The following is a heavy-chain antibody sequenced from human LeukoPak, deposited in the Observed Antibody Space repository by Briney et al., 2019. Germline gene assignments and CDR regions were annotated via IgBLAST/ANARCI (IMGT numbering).Heavy chain of an antibody. J-gene: IGHJ4*02. CDR1: GGSISIYY. Sequence: SETLSLTCTVSGGSISIYYWSWIRQPPGTGLEWIGYIYDSGSTYFNPSLKSRVSISVDTSKNQFSPKLSSVTAADTAVYYCAREAFSGGYYDDYWGQGTLVTVSS. CDR3: AREAFSGGYYDDY. CDR2: IYDSGST. D-gene: IGHD3-22*01. V-gene: IGHV4-59*12.